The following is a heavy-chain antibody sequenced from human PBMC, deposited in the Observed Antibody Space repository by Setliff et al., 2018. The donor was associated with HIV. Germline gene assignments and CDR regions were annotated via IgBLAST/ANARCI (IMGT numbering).Heavy chain of an antibody. J-gene: IGHJ3*02. CDR2: IYTSGNTNYNPST. CDR1: GDSISSGGYY. CDR3: TRQSPVAGSGAFDI. Sequence: PSETLSLTCTVSGDSISSGGYYWSWIRQPAGQGLEWIGRIYTSGNTNYNPSTNYNPSLKSRITISLETSRNQLSLRVTSVTATDTAVYYCTRQSPVAGSGAFDIWGQGTMVTVTS. D-gene: IGHD6-19*01. V-gene: IGHV4-61*02.